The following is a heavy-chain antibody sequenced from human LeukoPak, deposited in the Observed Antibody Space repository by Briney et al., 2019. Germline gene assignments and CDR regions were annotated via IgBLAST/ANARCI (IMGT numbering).Heavy chain of an antibody. CDR2: IYYSGST. CDR3: ARDRNNWFDP. J-gene: IGHJ5*02. V-gene: IGHV4-59*01. CDR1: GGSISSYY. Sequence: SETLSLTCTVSGGSISSYYWSWVRQPPGKGLEWIGYIYYSGSTNYNPSLKSRVTISVDTSKNQFSLKLSSVTAADTAVYYCARDRNNWFDPWGQGTLVTVSS.